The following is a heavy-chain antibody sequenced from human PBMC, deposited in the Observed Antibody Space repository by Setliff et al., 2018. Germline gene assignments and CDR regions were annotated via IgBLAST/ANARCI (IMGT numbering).Heavy chain of an antibody. Sequence: SGPTLVNPTQTLTLTCTFSGFSLSTSGVGVGWIRQPPGKDLEWLALIYWDDDKRYSPSLKSRLTITKDTSKNQVVLTMTNMDPLDTATYYCAHGGDFWSGYWGGGPRKVGYYFDYWGQGTLVTVSS. CDR2: IYWDDDK. CDR1: GFSLSTSGVG. D-gene: IGHD3-3*01. V-gene: IGHV2-5*02. CDR3: AHGGDFWSGYWGGGPRKVGYYFDY. J-gene: IGHJ4*02.